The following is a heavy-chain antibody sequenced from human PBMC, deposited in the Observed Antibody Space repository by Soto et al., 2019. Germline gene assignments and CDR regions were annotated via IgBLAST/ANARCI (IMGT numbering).Heavy chain of an antibody. J-gene: IGHJ6*02. V-gene: IGHV3-64D*06. D-gene: IGHD6-13*01. CDR2: ISSNRCIT. CDR1: GFTFSSYA. Sequence: PGGSLRLSCSAPGFTFSSYAMHWVRQAPGKGLEYVSAISSNRCITYYADSVKGGFTISRDNSKNTLYLQMSSLRAEDTAVYYCVSKYSSSGNLDYYYYSMDVWGQGTTVTVSS. CDR3: VSKYSSSGNLDYYYYSMDV.